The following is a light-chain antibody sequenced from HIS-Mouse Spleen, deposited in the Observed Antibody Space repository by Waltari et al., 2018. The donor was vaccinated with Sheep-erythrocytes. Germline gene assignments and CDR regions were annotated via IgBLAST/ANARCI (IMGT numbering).Light chain of an antibody. CDR3: CSYAGSYNHV. V-gene: IGLV2-11*01. CDR2: DVS. CDR1: SSAVGGYNY. J-gene: IGLJ1*01. Sequence: QSALTQPRSVSGSPGQSVTISCTGTSSAVGGYNYVSWYQQHPGKAPKLMIYDVSKRPSGVPGRFSGSKSGNTASLTISGLQAEDEADYYCCSYAGSYNHVFATGTKVTVL.